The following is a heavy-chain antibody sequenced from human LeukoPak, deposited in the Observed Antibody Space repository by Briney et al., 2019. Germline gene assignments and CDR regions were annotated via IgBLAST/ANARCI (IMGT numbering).Heavy chain of an antibody. D-gene: IGHD3-16*02. J-gene: IGHJ4*02. Sequence: ASVKVSCKASGYTFTGYYIHWVRQAPGQGLEWMGWINPNSGGTNYAQKFQGRVTMTRDTSISTAYMELSRLRSDDTAVYYCARDIRLGELSLAYWGQGTLVTVS. CDR1: GYTFTGYY. V-gene: IGHV1-2*02. CDR3: ARDIRLGELSLAY. CDR2: INPNSGGT.